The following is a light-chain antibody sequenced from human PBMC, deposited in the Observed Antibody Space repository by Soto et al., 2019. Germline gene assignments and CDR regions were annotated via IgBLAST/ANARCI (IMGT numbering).Light chain of an antibody. Sequence: QSALTQPASVSGSPGQSITISCTGTSSDVGAYNLVSWYQHHPGRAPKLFIFDVSDRPSGVSNLFSGSKSGNTASLTISGLQAEDAAFYYCSSYTNTTTLVFGGGTKLTVL. CDR3: SSYTNTTTLV. CDR1: SSDVGAYNL. V-gene: IGLV2-14*02. J-gene: IGLJ3*02. CDR2: DVS.